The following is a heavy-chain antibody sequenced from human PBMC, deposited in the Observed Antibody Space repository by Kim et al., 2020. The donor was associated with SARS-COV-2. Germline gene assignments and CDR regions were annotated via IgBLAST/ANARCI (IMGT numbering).Heavy chain of an antibody. CDR2: IYYSGST. J-gene: IGHJ4*02. V-gene: IGHV4-59*01. D-gene: IGHD2-2*01. Sequence: SETLSLTCTVSGGSISSYYWSWIRQPPGKGLEWIGYIYYSGSTNYNPSLKSRVTISVDTSKNQFSLKLSSVTAADTAVYYCARVGCSSTSCYQFDHWGQG. CDR1: GGSISSYY. CDR3: ARVGCSSTSCYQFDH.